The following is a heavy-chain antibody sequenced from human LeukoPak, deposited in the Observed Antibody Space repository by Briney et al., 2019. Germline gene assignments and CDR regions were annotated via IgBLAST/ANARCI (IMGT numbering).Heavy chain of an antibody. D-gene: IGHD2-21*02. V-gene: IGHV4-4*07. CDR1: GSSISSYY. CDR3: AAVGVTHWFDP. Sequence: SETLSLTCTVSGSSISSYYWSWIRQPAGKGLEWIGRIYTSGSTNYNPSLKSRVTMSVDTSKNQFSLKLSSVTAADTAVYYCAAVGVTHWFDPWGQGTLVTVSS. J-gene: IGHJ5*02. CDR2: IYTSGST.